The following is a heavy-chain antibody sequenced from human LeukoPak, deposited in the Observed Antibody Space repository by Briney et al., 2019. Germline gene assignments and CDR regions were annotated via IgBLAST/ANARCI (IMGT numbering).Heavy chain of an antibody. CDR1: GYTFTSYY. Sequence: ASVKVSCKASGYTFTSYYMHWVRQAPGQGLEWMGWMNPNSGNTGYAQKFQGRVTMTRNTSISTAYMELSSLRSEDTAVYYCARGGTAMARYYFDYWGQGTLVTVSS. V-gene: IGHV1-8*02. CDR3: ARGGTAMARYYFDY. D-gene: IGHD5-18*01. J-gene: IGHJ4*02. CDR2: MNPNSGNT.